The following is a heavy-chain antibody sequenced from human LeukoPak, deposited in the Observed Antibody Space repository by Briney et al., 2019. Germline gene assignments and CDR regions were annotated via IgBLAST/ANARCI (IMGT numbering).Heavy chain of an antibody. CDR2: INPNSGGT. V-gene: IGHV1-2*02. Sequence: AASVKVSCEATGYTFTNYYIHWVRQAPGQGLEWMGMINPNSGGTNYAQKFQGRVTMTRDTSISTAYMELSRLRSDDTAVYYCASGYDSFAFDIWGQGTMVTVSS. CDR3: ASGYDSFAFDI. CDR1: GYTFTNYY. J-gene: IGHJ3*02. D-gene: IGHD2-2*03.